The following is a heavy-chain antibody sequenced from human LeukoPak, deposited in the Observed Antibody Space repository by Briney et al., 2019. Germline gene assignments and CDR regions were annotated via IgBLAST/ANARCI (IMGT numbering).Heavy chain of an antibody. Sequence: PSETLSLTCTVSGGSISSSSYYWGWIRQPPGKGLEWIGSIYCSGSTYYNPSLKSRVTISVDTSKNQFSLKLSSVTAADTAVYYCARQKSIAVAGNFGGYWGQGTLVTVSS. CDR3: ARQKSIAVAGNFGGY. D-gene: IGHD6-19*01. J-gene: IGHJ4*02. V-gene: IGHV4-39*01. CDR2: IYCSGST. CDR1: GGSISSSSYY.